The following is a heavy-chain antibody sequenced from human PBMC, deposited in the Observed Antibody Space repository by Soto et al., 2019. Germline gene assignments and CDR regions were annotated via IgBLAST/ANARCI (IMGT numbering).Heavy chain of an antibody. V-gene: IGHV3-23*01. D-gene: IGHD5-12*01. CDR2: ISGSGGST. Sequence: GGSLRLSCAASGFTFSSYAMSWVRQAPGKGLEWVSAISGSGGSTYYADSVKGRFTISRDNSKNTLYLQMNSLRAEDTAVYYCAKEGEMATINDYYYYGMDVWGQGTTVTVSS. CDR1: GFTFSSYA. CDR3: AKEGEMATINDYYYYGMDV. J-gene: IGHJ6*02.